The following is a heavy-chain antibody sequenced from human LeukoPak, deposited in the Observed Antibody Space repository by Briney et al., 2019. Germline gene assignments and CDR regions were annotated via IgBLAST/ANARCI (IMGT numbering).Heavy chain of an antibody. CDR1: GGSIASDY. J-gene: IGHJ4*02. D-gene: IGHD3/OR15-3a*01. Sequence: SETLSLTCSVSGGSIASDYWSWIRQSPMKGLEWIGSVYNRGTTYYNPSPKSRVTISGDTSKNQLSLRMTYVTTADTAVYFCARGGLYANIRYDYWGQGALVAVSS. CDR3: ARGGLYANIRYDY. CDR2: VYNRGTT. V-gene: IGHV4-59*01.